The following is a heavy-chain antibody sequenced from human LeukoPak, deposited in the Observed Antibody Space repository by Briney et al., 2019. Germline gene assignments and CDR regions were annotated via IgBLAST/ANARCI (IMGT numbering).Heavy chain of an antibody. CDR3: ARGVGSAFDI. V-gene: IGHV1-18*01. Sequence: ASVKVSFTASGFSFTTSGISWVRQVPGQGLEWMGWISANDGNTDYAQRLQGRVTMTTDTSTGTAYMEMRSLRFEDTAIYYCARGVGSAFDIWGQGTMVTVSS. CDR1: GFSFTTSG. D-gene: IGHD2-15*01. J-gene: IGHJ3*02. CDR2: ISANDGNT.